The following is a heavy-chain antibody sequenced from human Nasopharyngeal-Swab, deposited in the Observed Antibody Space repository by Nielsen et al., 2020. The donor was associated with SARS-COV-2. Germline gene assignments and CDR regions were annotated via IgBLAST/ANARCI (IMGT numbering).Heavy chain of an antibody. CDR1: GFTFTSYD. Sequence: GESLKISCAASGFTFTSYDIHWVRQAPGKGLEWVSVISYDGSTIYYADSVKGRFTVSRDNSKNTLYLQMNSLRAEDTAVYYCARGIIAAAEDWGQGTLVTVSS. CDR2: ISYDGSTI. D-gene: IGHD6-13*01. CDR3: ARGIIAAAED. V-gene: IGHV3-30-3*01. J-gene: IGHJ4*02.